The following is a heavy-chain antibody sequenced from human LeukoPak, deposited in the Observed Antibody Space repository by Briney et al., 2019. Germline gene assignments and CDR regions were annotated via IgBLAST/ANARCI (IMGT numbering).Heavy chain of an antibody. J-gene: IGHJ4*02. CDR2: IIPIFGTA. Sequence: SVKVSCKASGGTFSSYANSWVRQAPGQGLEWMGGIIPIFGTANYAQKFQGRVTITTDESTSTAYMELSSLRSEDTAVYYCASLPYPYCSSTSCYTLHFDYWGQGTLVTVSS. CDR3: ASLPYPYCSSTSCYTLHFDY. CDR1: GGTFSSYA. D-gene: IGHD2-2*02. V-gene: IGHV1-69*05.